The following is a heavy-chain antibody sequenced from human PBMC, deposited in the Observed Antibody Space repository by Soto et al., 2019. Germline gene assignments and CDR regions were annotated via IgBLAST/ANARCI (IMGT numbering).Heavy chain of an antibody. J-gene: IGHJ4*02. CDR3: ARVNDSVGIALDY. CDR2: IYYSGST. D-gene: IGHD2-21*01. Sequence: SETLSLTCTVSGGSISSYYWSWIRQPPGKGLEWIGYIYYSGSTNYNPSLKSRVTISVDTSKNQFSLKLSSVTAADTAVYYCARVNDSVGIALDYWGQGTLVTVSS. CDR1: GGSISSYY. V-gene: IGHV4-59*01.